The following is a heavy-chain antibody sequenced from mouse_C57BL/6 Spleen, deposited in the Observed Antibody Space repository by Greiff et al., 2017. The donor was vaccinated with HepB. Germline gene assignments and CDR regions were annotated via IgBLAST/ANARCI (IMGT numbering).Heavy chain of an antibody. CDR1: GYTFTDYY. CDR3: ARDLTTKFAY. Sequence: VQLQQSGPELVKPGASVKISCKASGYTFTDYYMNWVKQSHGKSLEWIGDINPNNGGTSYNQKFKGKATLTVDKSSSTAYMELRSLTSEDSAVYYCARDLTTKFAYWGQGTLVTVSA. V-gene: IGHV1-26*01. D-gene: IGHD2-13*01. CDR2: INPNNGGT. J-gene: IGHJ3*01.